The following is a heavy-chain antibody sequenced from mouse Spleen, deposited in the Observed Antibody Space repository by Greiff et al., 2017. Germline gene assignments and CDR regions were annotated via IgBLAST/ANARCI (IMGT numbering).Heavy chain of an antibody. Sequence: EVHLVESGGGLVKLGGSLKLSCAASGFTFSSYAMSWVRQTPEKRLEWVATISSGGGNTYYPDSVKGRFTISRDNAKNTLYLQMSSLKSEDTAMYYCASQDSTWFAYWGQGTLVTVSA. V-gene: IGHV5-9-3*01. CDR1: GFTFSSYA. CDR3: ASQDSTWFAY. J-gene: IGHJ3*01. D-gene: IGHD3-2*01. CDR2: ISSGGGNT.